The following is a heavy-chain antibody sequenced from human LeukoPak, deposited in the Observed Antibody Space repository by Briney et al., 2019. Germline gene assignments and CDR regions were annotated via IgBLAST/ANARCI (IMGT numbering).Heavy chain of an antibody. V-gene: IGHV3-23*01. J-gene: IGHJ4*02. CDR2: ITGSGGDT. CDR3: AKDETYS. CDR1: RFTFSTYA. Sequence: GGSLRLSCAASRFTFSTYAMNWVRQAPGKGLEWVSAITGSGGDTYHADSVKGRSTISRDNSKNTLSLQMNSLRAEDTAVYYCAKDETYSWGQGTLVTVSS.